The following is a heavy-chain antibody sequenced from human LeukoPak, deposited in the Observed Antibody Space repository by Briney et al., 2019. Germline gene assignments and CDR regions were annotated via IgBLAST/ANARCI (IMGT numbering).Heavy chain of an antibody. CDR3: ARLRFGEFFDY. CDR1: GGSISSYY. Sequence: PSETLSLTCTVSGGSISSYYWGWIRQPPGKGLEWIGHIYTSGSTNYNPSLKSRVTISVDTSKNQFSLKLSSVTAADTAVYYCARLRFGEFFDYWGQGTLVTVSS. CDR2: IYTSGST. D-gene: IGHD3-10*01. V-gene: IGHV4-4*09. J-gene: IGHJ4*02.